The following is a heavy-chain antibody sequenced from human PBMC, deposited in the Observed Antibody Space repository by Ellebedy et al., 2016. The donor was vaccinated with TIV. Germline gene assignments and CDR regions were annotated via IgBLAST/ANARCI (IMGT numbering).Heavy chain of an antibody. CDR3: ARGLGTVNWFNP. J-gene: IGHJ5*02. V-gene: IGHV1-18*01. CDR1: GYTFTSYG. CDR2: ISAYNGNT. D-gene: IGHD3-16*01. Sequence: ASVKVSCXASGYTFTSYGISWVRQAPGQGLEWMGWISAYNGNTNYAQKLQGRVTMTTDTSTSTAYMELSSLRSEDTAVYYCARGLGTVNWFNPWGQGTLVTVSS.